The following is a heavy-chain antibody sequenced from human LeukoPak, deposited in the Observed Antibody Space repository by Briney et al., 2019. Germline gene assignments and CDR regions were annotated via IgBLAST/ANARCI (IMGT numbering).Heavy chain of an antibody. CDR3: AKAGYSSSSPLDY. Sequence: GGSLRLSCAASGFTFSSYAMSWVRQAPGKGLEWVSNISGSGSGGSTYYADSVKGRFTISRDNSKNTLYLQMNSLRAEDTAVYYCAKAGYSSSSPLDYWGQGTLVTVSS. J-gene: IGHJ4*02. D-gene: IGHD6-6*01. V-gene: IGHV3-23*01. CDR1: GFTFSSYA. CDR2: ISGSGSGGST.